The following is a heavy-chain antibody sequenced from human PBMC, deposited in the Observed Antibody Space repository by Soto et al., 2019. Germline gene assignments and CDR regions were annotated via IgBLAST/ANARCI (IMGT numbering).Heavy chain of an antibody. CDR2: TNQDGREK. J-gene: IGHJ4*02. CDR3: SGGVGDAF. CDR1: ESTIRRDW. D-gene: IGHD1-26*01. Sequence: EAQLVESGGGLVQTGGSLRLSCAISESTIRRDWMNWVRQAPGKGLEWVAHTNQDGREKYYADSVKGRFTISRDNAKNSLYVQMNSLTAGDTAMYYCSGGVGDAFWGQGTQVTVSS. V-gene: IGHV3-7*04.